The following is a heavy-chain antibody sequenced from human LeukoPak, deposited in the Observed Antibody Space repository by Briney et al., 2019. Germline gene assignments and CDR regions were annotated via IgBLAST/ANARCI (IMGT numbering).Heavy chain of an antibody. CDR1: GGSISSYY. Sequence: PSETLSLTCTVSGGSISSYYWSWIRQPPGKGLEWIGYIYYSGSTNYNPSLKSRVTISVDTSKNQFSLKLSSVTAADTAVYYCARGSPYYDYVWGSLHFDYWGQGTLVTVSS. D-gene: IGHD3-16*01. J-gene: IGHJ4*02. CDR2: IYYSGST. CDR3: ARGSPYYDYVWGSLHFDY. V-gene: IGHV4-59*01.